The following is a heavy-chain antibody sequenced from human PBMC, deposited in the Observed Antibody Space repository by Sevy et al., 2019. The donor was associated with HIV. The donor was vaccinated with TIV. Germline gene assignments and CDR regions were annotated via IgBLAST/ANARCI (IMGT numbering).Heavy chain of an antibody. CDR2: IKQDAGQK. J-gene: IGHJ4*02. Sequence: GGSLRLSCAASGFTFSKYWMGWVRQAPGKGLEWVANIKQDAGQKYYVDSVKGRFTLSRDNAKNSLYLQMNSLRAEDTAVYICARDDGNYYFHYWGQGTLVTVSS. CDR3: ARDDGNYYFHY. D-gene: IGHD1-7*01. CDR1: GFTFSKYW. V-gene: IGHV3-7*01.